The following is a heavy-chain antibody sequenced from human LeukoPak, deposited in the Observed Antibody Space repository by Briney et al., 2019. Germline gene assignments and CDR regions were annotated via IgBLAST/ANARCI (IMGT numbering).Heavy chain of an antibody. V-gene: IGHV4-30-4*08. CDR3: AREGSSWPIDY. D-gene: IGHD6-13*01. CDR2: IYYSGST. J-gene: IGHJ4*02. CDR1: GGSISSGDYY. Sequence: SQTLSLTCTVSGGSISSGDYYWSWIRQPPGKGLEWIGYIYYSGSTYYNPSLKSRVTISVDTSKNQFSLKLSSVTPADTAVYYCAREGSSWPIDYWGQGTLVTVSS.